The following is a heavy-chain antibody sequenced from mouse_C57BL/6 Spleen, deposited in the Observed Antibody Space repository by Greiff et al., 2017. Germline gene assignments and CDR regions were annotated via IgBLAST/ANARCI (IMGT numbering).Heavy chain of an antibody. CDR3: ARGGNSNFYFDY. J-gene: IGHJ2*01. D-gene: IGHD2-5*01. CDR2: INPYNGGT. CDR1: GYTFTDYY. V-gene: IGHV1-19*01. Sequence: EVKLMESGPVLVKPGASVKMSCKASGYTFTDYYMNWVKQGHGKSLEWIGVINPYNGGTSYNQKFKGKATLTVDKSSSTAYMELNSLTSEDSAVYYCARGGNSNFYFDYWGQGTTLTVSS.